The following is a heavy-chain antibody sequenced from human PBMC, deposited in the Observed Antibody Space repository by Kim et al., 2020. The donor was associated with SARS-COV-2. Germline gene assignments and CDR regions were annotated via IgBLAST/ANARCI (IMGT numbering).Heavy chain of an antibody. J-gene: IGHJ2*01. V-gene: IGHV3-30*18. CDR1: GLTFSSYG. CDR3: AKVKEDYYPSGPYFDL. D-gene: IGHD3-10*01. CDR2: ISYDGSNK. Sequence: GGSLRLSCAASGLTFSSYGMHWVRQAPGKGLEWVAAISYDGSNKDYADSVKGRLSISRDNSKNTLYQQMNSLRAGDTAVYYCAKVKEDYYPSGPYFDLWGRGTLVTVSS.